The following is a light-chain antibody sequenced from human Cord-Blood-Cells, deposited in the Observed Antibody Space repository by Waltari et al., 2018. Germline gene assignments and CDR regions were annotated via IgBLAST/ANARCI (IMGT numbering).Light chain of an antibody. Sequence: EIVITQSPATLSVSPGERATLSCRASQSVSSNLAWYQKKPGQAPRLLIYGASTRATGIPARFSGSGSGTEFTLTISSLQSEDFAVYYCQQYNNWPRTFGQGTKVEIK. CDR2: GAS. J-gene: IGKJ1*01. CDR1: QSVSSN. CDR3: QQYNNWPRT. V-gene: IGKV3-15*01.